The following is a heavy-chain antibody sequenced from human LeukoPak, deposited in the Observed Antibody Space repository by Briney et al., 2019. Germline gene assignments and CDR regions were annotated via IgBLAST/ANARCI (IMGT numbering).Heavy chain of an antibody. Sequence: ASVKVSFKASGGTFSSYAIRWVRQAPGQGLEWMGGIIPIFGTANYAQKFQGRVTITADESTSTAYMELSSLRSEDTAVYYCATSSGWYHSGCDHWGQGTLVTVSS. CDR1: GGTFSSYA. CDR2: IIPIFGTA. CDR3: ATSSGWYHSGCDH. D-gene: IGHD6-19*01. V-gene: IGHV1-69*13. J-gene: IGHJ4*02.